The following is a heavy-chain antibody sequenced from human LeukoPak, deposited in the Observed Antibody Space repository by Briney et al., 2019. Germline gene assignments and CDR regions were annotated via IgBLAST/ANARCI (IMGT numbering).Heavy chain of an antibody. Sequence: GESLKISXKGSGYTFTNYWIAWVRQMPGKGLEWMGIIYPGDSDTRYSPSFQGQVTISADKSISTAYLQWSSLKASDTAMYYCARHANGYNPLHFDYWGQGTLVTVSS. CDR3: ARHANGYNPLHFDY. CDR2: IYPGDSDT. V-gene: IGHV5-51*01. CDR1: GYTFTNYW. D-gene: IGHD5-24*01. J-gene: IGHJ4*02.